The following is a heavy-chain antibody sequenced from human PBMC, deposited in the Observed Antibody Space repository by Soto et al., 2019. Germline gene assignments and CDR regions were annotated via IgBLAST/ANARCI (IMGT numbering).Heavy chain of an antibody. Sequence: QVQLVQSGAEVKKPESSVKVSCKAPGGTFSTYAISWVRQAPGQGLEWMGGIIPMFGTANYAQRFKDRVTITAGDSTNTVYMERSSLRSEDTAVYFCASGIQLWLRRINNGYSGWGRGTLVTVSS. CDR3: ASGIQLWLRRINNGYSG. CDR1: GGTFSTYA. D-gene: IGHD5-18*01. V-gene: IGHV1-69*12. CDR2: IIPMFGTA. J-gene: IGHJ4*02.